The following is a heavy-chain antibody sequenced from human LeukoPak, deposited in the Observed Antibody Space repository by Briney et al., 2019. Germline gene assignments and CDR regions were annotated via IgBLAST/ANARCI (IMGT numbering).Heavy chain of an antibody. V-gene: IGHV3-30-3*01. J-gene: IGHJ3*02. Sequence: SGGSLRLSCAASGFTFSRHAMHWVRQAPGKGLEWVAVISYDGSNKYYADSVKGRFTISRDNSKNTLYLQMNSLRAEDTAVYYCAKDSSGYSDAFDIWGQGTMVTVSS. CDR3: AKDSSGYSDAFDI. CDR2: ISYDGSNK. CDR1: GFTFSRHA. D-gene: IGHD3-22*01.